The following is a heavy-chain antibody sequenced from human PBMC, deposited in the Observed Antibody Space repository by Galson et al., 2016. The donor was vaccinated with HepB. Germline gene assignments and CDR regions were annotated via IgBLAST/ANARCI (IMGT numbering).Heavy chain of an antibody. J-gene: IGHJ4*02. CDR2: INWNGGST. D-gene: IGHD4-17*01. CDR1: GFTFDDYG. CDR3: ARGMSHDYGVSADY. Sequence: SLRLSCAASGFTFDDYGLSWVRQAPGKGPEWVSGINWNGGSTGYADSVKGRFTIPRDNAKNSLYLQMNGLRAEDTALYYCARGMSHDYGVSADYWGQGTLVTVSS. V-gene: IGHV3-20*04.